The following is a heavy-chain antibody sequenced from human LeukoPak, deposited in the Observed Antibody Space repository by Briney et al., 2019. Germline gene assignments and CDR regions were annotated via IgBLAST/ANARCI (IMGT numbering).Heavy chain of an antibody. CDR3: ARKYSREAFDI. V-gene: IGHV1-69*04. D-gene: IGHD6-6*01. CDR1: GGTFSSYA. J-gene: IGHJ3*02. CDR2: IIPILGIA. Sequence: SVKVSCKASGGTFSSYAISWVRQAPGQGLEWMGRIIPILGIANYAQKFQGRVTITADKSTSTAYMELSSLRSEDTAVYYCARKYSREAFDIWGQGTMVTVSS.